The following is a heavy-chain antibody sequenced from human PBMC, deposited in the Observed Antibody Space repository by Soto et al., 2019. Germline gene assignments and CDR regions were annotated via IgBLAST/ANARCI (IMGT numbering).Heavy chain of an antibody. CDR1: GFSLPTDRVG. V-gene: IGHV2-5*02. CDR2: IYWDDTK. CDR3: AHAYGGRSLY. D-gene: IGHD1-26*01. J-gene: IGHJ4*02. Sequence: QITLKESGPTLVKPTQTLTLTCTFSGFSLPTDRVGVGWIRQPPGKALEWLAVIYWDDTKTYRPSLKSRLTIPKDTSKHQVALTMTDMDPVDTATYYCAHAYGGRSLYWGQGTLVTVSS.